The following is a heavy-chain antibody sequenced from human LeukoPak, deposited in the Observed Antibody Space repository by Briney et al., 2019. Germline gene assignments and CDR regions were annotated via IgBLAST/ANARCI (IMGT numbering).Heavy chain of an antibody. CDR3: AKDISRSIAAAGTRYYFDY. CDR2: ISWNSGSI. V-gene: IGHV3-9*01. J-gene: IGHJ4*02. CDR1: GFTFDDYA. Sequence: GGSLRLSCAASGFTFDDYAMHWVRQAPGKGLEWVSGISWNSGSIGYADSVKSRFTISRDNAKNSLYLQMNSLRAEDTALYYCAKDISRSIAAAGTRYYFDYWGQGTLVTVSS. D-gene: IGHD6-13*01.